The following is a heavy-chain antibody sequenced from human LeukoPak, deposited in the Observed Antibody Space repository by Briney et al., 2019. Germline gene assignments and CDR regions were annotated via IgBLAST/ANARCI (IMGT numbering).Heavy chain of an antibody. J-gene: IGHJ3*02. CDR1: GFAFSTYW. D-gene: IGHD3-10*01. V-gene: IGHV3-74*01. Sequence: GGSLRLSCAASGFAFSTYWMHWVRQAPGKGLVWVSRINTDGSSTSYADSVKGRFTISRDNAKNTLYLQMNSLRAEDTAVYYCARDGRRRSVLLWTQEEEAFDIWGQGTMVTVSS. CDR2: INTDGSST. CDR3: ARDGRRRSVLLWTQEEEAFDI.